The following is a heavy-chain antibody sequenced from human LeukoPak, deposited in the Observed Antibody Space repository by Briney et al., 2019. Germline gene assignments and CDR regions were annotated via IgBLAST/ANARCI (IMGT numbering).Heavy chain of an antibody. Sequence: SETLSLTCAVYGGSFSGYFWSWIRQPPGKGLEWIGEINHSGSTDYNPSLKSRVTISVDTSKNQFSLRLNSVTAADTAVYYCARSPGTMVRGITRSFFDYWGQGTLVTASS. CDR3: ARSPGTMVRGITRSFFDY. J-gene: IGHJ4*02. V-gene: IGHV4-34*01. D-gene: IGHD3-10*01. CDR1: GGSFSGYF. CDR2: INHSGST.